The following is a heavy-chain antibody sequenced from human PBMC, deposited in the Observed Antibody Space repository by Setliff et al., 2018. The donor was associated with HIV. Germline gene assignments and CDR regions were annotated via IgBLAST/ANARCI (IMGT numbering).Heavy chain of an antibody. Sequence: GGSLRLSCAASGFTFSSYAMSWVRQAPGKGLEWVSAISGSGGSIYYADSVKGRFTISRDNSKNTLYLQMNSLRAEDTAVYYCAKDVCSGAYCYAYYYYGMDVWGQGTMVTVSS. CDR2: ISGSGGSI. D-gene: IGHD2-15*01. J-gene: IGHJ6*02. CDR1: GFTFSSYA. V-gene: IGHV3-23*01. CDR3: AKDVCSGAYCYAYYYYGMDV.